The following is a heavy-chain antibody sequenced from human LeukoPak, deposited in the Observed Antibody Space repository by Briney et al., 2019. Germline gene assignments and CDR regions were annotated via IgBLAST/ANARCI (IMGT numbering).Heavy chain of an antibody. CDR1: GYTFIGYY. Sequence: PPASVRLSCAASGYTFIGYYMHWVRQAPGQGLEWMGWINTNGGGINYAETVQGRVTMTRDTSTSTAYMELSRLRSDDTAVYYCARQKEYTYASYYFDYWGQGTLVTVSS. V-gene: IGHV1-2*02. CDR3: ARQKEYTYASYYFDY. J-gene: IGHJ4*02. D-gene: IGHD5-18*01. CDR2: INTNGGGI.